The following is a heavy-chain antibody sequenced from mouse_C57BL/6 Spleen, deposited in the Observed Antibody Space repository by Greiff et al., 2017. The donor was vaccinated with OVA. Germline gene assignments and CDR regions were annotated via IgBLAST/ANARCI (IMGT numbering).Heavy chain of an antibody. Sequence: EVQLVQSGGGLVQPGASLKLSCAASGFTFSDYYMYWVRQTPEKRLEWVAYLTNGGGSTYYPDTVKGRFTFSRDNAKNTLYLQMSRLKSEDTAMYYCARPYYGSSYDAMDYWGQGTSVTVSS. CDR2: LTNGGGST. D-gene: IGHD1-1*01. CDR1: GFTFSDYY. CDR3: ARPYYGSSYDAMDY. V-gene: IGHV5-12*01. J-gene: IGHJ4*01.